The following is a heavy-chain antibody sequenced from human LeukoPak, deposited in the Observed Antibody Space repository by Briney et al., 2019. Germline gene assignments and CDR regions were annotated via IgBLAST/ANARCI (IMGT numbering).Heavy chain of an antibody. CDR1: GFTFSSYA. J-gene: IGHJ4*02. CDR2: ISRDAKSN. D-gene: IGHD3-22*01. CDR3: AKEGFLSGYLRDFDY. Sequence: GGSLRLSCAASGFTFSSYAMHWVRQVPGKGLEWVAVISRDAKSNYHVESVKGRFTISRDNSKNTLYLQMNSLRAEDTAVYYCAKEGFLSGYLRDFDYWGQGTLVTVSS. V-gene: IGHV3-30*04.